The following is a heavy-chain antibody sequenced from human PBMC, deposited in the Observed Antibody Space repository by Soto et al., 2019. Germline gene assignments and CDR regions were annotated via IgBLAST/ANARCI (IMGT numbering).Heavy chain of an antibody. Sequence: RGSLILSCAASGFTFSSYAMSWVRQAPGKGLEWVSVIYSGGSTYYADSVKGRFTISRDNSKNTLYLQMNSLRAEDTAVYYCARGIVVVTDDAFDIWGQGTMVTVSS. V-gene: IGHV3-53*01. CDR2: IYSGGST. D-gene: IGHD3-22*01. J-gene: IGHJ3*02. CDR1: GFTFSSYA. CDR3: ARGIVVVTDDAFDI.